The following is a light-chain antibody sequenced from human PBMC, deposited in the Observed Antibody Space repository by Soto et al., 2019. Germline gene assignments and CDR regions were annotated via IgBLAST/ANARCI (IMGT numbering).Light chain of an antibody. Sequence: DIPLTQSPSFLSASVGDRVTITCRASQGISSYLAWYQQKPEKAPNLLIYAASTLQSGVPSRFSGSGSGTEFTLTISSLQPEDFATYYCQQLNNYPLTFGGGTKVEIK. CDR2: AAS. J-gene: IGKJ4*01. CDR1: QGISSY. CDR3: QQLNNYPLT. V-gene: IGKV1-9*01.